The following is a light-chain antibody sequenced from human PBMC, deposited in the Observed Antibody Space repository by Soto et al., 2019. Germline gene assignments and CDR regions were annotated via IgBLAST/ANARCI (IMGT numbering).Light chain of an antibody. CDR1: SGDIGGYNY. CDR2: HVS. CDR3: SSYTSSSTFV. Sequence: QSALTQPASVSGSPGQSITISCTGSSGDIGGYNYVSWYQQHPVKAPKLMIYHVSNRPSGISSRFSGSKSGNTASLTISGLQAEDEADYYCSSYTSSSTFVFGTGTKLT. V-gene: IGLV2-14*01. J-gene: IGLJ1*01.